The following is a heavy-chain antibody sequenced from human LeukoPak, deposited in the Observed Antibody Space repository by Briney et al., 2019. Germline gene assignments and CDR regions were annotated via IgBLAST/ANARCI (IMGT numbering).Heavy chain of an antibody. J-gene: IGHJ4*02. CDR1: GFTFSTFW. CDR2: IKEDGIDK. D-gene: IGHD2-21*02. Sequence: GGSLRPSCVVSGFTFSTFWMTWVGKAPGKGLEWVASIKEDGIDKYYVDSVKGRFTISRDSAKNTLFLQMNTLRGEDTAVYYCARDQWRLFDYWGQGTLVTVSS. V-gene: IGHV3-7*04. CDR3: ARDQWRLFDY.